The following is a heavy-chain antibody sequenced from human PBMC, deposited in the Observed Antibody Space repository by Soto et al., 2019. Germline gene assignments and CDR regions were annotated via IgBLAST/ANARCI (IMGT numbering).Heavy chain of an antibody. CDR2: LDQSGGT. CDR1: CDSLRGQS. V-gene: IGHV4-34*01. Sequence: SETLSFTCAVVCDSLRGQSWNWIRQSPGKGLEWIGELDQSGGTNYNPSLKSRAIISDDTSKNQFSLTLASVTAADTALYYCAREDSYGWSGESSDVWGQGTTVSVSS. CDR3: AREDSYGWSGESSDV. D-gene: IGHD6-19*01. J-gene: IGHJ6*02.